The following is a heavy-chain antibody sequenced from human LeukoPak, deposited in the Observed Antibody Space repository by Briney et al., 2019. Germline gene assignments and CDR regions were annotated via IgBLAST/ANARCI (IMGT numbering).Heavy chain of an antibody. CDR2: IYTSGST. D-gene: IGHD3-3*01. CDR3: ARLSRSGYYMDV. J-gene: IGHJ6*03. Sequence: SETLSLTCTVAGGSISSYYWSWIRQPAGKGPQWIGRIYTSGSTNYNPSLKSRVTISVDKTKNQFSLKLSSVTAADTAVYYCARLSRSGYYMDVWGKGTTVTVSS. CDR1: GGSISSYY. V-gene: IGHV4-4*07.